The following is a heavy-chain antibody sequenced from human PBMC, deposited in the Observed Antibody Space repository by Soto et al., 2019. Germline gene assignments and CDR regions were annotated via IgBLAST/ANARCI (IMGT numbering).Heavy chain of an antibody. CDR1: GGTLNSYA. CDR2: IITAFGTG. D-gene: IGHD6-13*01. CDR3: AAGGSWARRDN. J-gene: IGHJ4*02. V-gene: IGHV1-69*01. Sequence: QVQLVQSGAEVKKPGSSVKVSCKASGGTLNSYAISWVRQAPGQGLEWMGGIITAFGTGIYAHKFQGRVTLSADECTKTAYMDLHSLRAEDTAVYCCAAGGSWARRDNWGQGTLVPVSS.